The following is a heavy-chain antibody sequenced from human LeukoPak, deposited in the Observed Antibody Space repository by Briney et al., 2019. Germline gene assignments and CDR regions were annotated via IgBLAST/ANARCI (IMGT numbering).Heavy chain of an antibody. V-gene: IGHV4-4*07. D-gene: IGHD2-2*01. CDR3: ARDTGYQLLKSNWFDP. Sequence: SETLSLTCTVSGGSLSSYYWSWIRQPAGKGLEWIGRIYTSGSTNYNPSLKSRVTMSVDTSKNQFSLKLSSVTAADTAVYYCARDTGYQLLKSNWFDPWGQGTLVTVSS. J-gene: IGHJ5*02. CDR1: GGSLSSYY. CDR2: IYTSGST.